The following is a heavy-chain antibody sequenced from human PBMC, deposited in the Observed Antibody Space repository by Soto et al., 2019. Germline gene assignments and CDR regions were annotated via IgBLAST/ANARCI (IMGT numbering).Heavy chain of an antibody. D-gene: IGHD4-17*01. CDR1: GGSISSYY. CDR3: ARGLTQMTTVNTNWFDP. CDR2: IYYSGST. J-gene: IGHJ5*02. V-gene: IGHV4-59*01. Sequence: SETLSLTCTVSGGSISSYYWSWIRQPPGKGLEWIGYIYYSGSTNYNPSLKSRVTISVDTSKNQFSLKLSSVTAADTAVYYCARGLTQMTTVNTNWFDPWGQGSRVTVSS.